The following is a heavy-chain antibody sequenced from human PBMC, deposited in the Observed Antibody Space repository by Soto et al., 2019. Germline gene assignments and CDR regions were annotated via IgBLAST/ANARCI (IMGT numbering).Heavy chain of an antibody. D-gene: IGHD3-10*01. J-gene: IGHJ6*02. CDR2: IYYSGST. V-gene: IGHV4-31*03. CDR1: GGSISSGGYY. CDR3: ARSYYYGSGSYYPGYYYYGMDV. Sequence: SETLSLTCTVSGGSISSGGYYWSWIRQHPGKGLEWIGYIYYSGSTYYNPSLKSRVTISVDTSKNQFSLKLSSVTAADTAVYYCARSYYYGSGSYYPGYYYYGMDVWGQGTTVTVSS.